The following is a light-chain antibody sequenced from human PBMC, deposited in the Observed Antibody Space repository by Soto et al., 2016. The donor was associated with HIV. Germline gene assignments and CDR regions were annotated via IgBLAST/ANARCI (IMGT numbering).Light chain of an antibody. CDR1: QAIRNA. J-gene: IGKJ1*01. CDR2: ATS. V-gene: IGKV1-17*01. CDR3: QQYYDGWT. Sequence: DIQMTQSPSSLSASVGDRVTITCRASQAIRNALGWYQQKPGKAPKRLIHATSSLQSGVPSRFSGSGSGTEFTLTISSLQPEDFATYYCQQYYDGWTFGQGTKV.